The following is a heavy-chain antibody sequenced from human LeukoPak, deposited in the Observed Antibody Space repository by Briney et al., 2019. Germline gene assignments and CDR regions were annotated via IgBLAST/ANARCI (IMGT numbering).Heavy chain of an antibody. CDR3: ARGARRRITGTAHWFDP. J-gene: IGHJ5*02. D-gene: IGHD1-20*01. Sequence: NPSETLSLTCTVSGGSISSGSYYWSWIRQPPGKGLEWIGEINHSGSTNYNPSLKSRVTISVDTSKNQFSLKLSSVTAADTAVYYCARGARRRITGTAHWFDPWGQGTLVTVSS. V-gene: IGHV4-39*07. CDR2: INHSGST. CDR1: GGSISSGSYY.